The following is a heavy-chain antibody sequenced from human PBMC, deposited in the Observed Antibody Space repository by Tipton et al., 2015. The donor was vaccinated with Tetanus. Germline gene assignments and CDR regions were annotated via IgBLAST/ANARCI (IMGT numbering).Heavy chain of an antibody. J-gene: IGHJ4*02. D-gene: IGHD3-10*01. CDR2: ISSTTSYI. Sequence: SLRLSCSVSGFLFSSYTMNWVRQAPGRGLEWVSSISSTTSYIYYSGSVKGRFTISRDNAKNLLYLEMNSLRVEDTAVYYCARDPHTIRTGNHRGFDYWGQGTLVAVSS. CDR1: GFLFSSYT. CDR3: ARDPHTIRTGNHRGFDY. V-gene: IGHV3-21*04.